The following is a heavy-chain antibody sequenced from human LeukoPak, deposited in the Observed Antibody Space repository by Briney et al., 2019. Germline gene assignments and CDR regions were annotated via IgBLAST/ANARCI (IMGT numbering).Heavy chain of an antibody. V-gene: IGHV3-23*01. Sequence: GGSLRLSCAASGFTLSEYSMSWVRQAPGKGLEWVSNIRSNGRDTYYTDSVKGRFTISRDNSKNTLYLEMNSLRAEDTAVYCCAKGGYTTCFDPWGQGTLVTVSS. CDR3: AKGGYTTCFDP. J-gene: IGHJ5*02. CDR1: GFTLSEYS. D-gene: IGHD2-15*01. CDR2: IRSNGRDT.